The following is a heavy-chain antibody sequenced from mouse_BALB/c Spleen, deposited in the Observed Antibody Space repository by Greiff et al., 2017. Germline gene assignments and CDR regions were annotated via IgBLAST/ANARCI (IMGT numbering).Heavy chain of an antibody. D-gene: IGHD2-4*01. V-gene: IGHV1S81*02. J-gene: IGHJ2*01. CDR1: GYTFTSYW. CDR3: ARGDYDYGKVLPY. CDR2: INPSNGRT. Sequence: QVQLQQPGAELVKPGASVKLSCKASGYTFTSYWMHWVKQRPGQGLEWIGEINPSNGRTNYNEKFKSKATLTVDKSSSTAYMQLSSLTSEDSAVYYCARGDYDYGKVLPYWGQGTTRTVSS.